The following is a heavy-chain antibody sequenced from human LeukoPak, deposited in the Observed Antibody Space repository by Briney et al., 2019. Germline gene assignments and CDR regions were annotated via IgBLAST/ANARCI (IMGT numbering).Heavy chain of an antibody. V-gene: IGHV3-74*01. Sequence: PGGSLRLSCAASGFTFSRYWMHWVRQTPGKGLVRVSRINSDGSSTTNADSVKGRFTISRDNSKNSLYLQMNSLRTEDTALYYCAKDWGAYYDSSGFYSGDFDYWGQGTLVTVSS. J-gene: IGHJ4*02. CDR2: INSDGSST. CDR3: AKDWGAYYDSSGFYSGDFDY. D-gene: IGHD3-22*01. CDR1: GFTFSRYW.